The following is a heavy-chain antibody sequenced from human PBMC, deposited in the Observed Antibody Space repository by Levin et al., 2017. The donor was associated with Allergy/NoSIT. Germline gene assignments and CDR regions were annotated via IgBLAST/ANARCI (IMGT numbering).Heavy chain of an antibody. D-gene: IGHD2-21*01. Sequence: KDGESLKISCQASGYSFTSYWFGWVRQRPGKGLEWMGLIFPSDSDTRVSPSFQGQIIMSVDKSISTAYLQWSSLKASDTGMYYCARRDSDGSNSFDYWGQGTLVTVSP. CDR3: ARRDSDGSNSFDY. CDR1: GYSFTSYW. V-gene: IGHV5-51*01. J-gene: IGHJ4*02. CDR2: IFPSDSDT.